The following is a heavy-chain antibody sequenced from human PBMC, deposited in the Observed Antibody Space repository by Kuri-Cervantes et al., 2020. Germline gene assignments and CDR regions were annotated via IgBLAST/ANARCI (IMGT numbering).Heavy chain of an antibody. Sequence: SVKVSCKASGGTFSSYAISWVRQAPGQGLEWMGGIIPIFGTANYAQKFQGRVTITTDESTSTAYMELSSLRSEDTAVYYCANHLRNYYDSRPNAFDIWGQGTMVTVSS. CDR2: IIPIFGTA. J-gene: IGHJ3*02. CDR3: ANHLRNYYDSRPNAFDI. D-gene: IGHD3-22*01. V-gene: IGHV1-69*05. CDR1: GGTFSSYA.